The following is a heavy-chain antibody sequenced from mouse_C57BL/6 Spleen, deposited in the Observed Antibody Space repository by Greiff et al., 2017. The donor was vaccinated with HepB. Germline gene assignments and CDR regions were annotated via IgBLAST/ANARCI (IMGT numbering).Heavy chain of an antibody. V-gene: IGHV1-26*01. J-gene: IGHJ2*01. Sequence: VQLQQSGPELVKPGASVKISCKASGYTFTDYYMNWVKQSHGKSLEWIGDINPNNGGTSYNQKFKGKATLTVDKSSSTAYMELRSLTSEDSAVYYCARWGFRFDYWGQGTTLTVSS. CDR3: ARWGFRFDY. CDR2: INPNNGGT. CDR1: GYTFTDYY.